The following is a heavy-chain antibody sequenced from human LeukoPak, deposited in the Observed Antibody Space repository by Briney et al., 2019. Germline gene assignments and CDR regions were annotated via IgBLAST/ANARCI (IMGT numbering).Heavy chain of an antibody. CDR1: GYTFTNYG. Sequence: ASVTVSCKASGYTFTNYGISWVRQAPGQGLEWMGWISAYNGNTNYAQKLQGRVTMTTDTSTSTAYMELRSLRFDDTAVYYCARDTYDTIGNYLDYWGQGTLVTVSS. V-gene: IGHV1-18*01. CDR2: ISAYNGNT. J-gene: IGHJ4*02. CDR3: ARDTYDTIGNYLDY. D-gene: IGHD3-22*01.